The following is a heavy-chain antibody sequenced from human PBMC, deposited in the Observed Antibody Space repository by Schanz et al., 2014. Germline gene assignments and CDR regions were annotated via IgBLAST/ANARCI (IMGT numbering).Heavy chain of an antibody. CDR1: GYTFTGYY. V-gene: IGHV1-2*02. CDR2: INPHRGAT. CDR3: ARRGPNCSNNACYHGWFDP. D-gene: IGHD4-4*01. J-gene: IGHJ5*02. Sequence: VLLVQSGAEVKQRGASVKVSCKASGYTFTGYYTTWVRQYTGQGCKVMGWINPHRGATDYAPTFQGRVSMNRDTSISTAYMEVTRLVSSDTAVYYCARRGPNCSNNACYHGWFDPWGQGTLVTVSS.